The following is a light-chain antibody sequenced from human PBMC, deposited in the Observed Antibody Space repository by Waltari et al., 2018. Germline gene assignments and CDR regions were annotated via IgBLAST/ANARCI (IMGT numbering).Light chain of an antibody. Sequence: QSALTQPASVSDSPGQSITISCTGPSGDVRDYNLVPWYQQHPGKAPKLMIYDVTNRPSGISYRFSGSKSGNTASLTISGLQAEDEADYYCSSYTSSSTLGVFGTGTKVTVL. CDR2: DVT. V-gene: IGLV2-14*03. J-gene: IGLJ1*01. CDR3: SSYTSSSTLGV. CDR1: SGDVRDYNL.